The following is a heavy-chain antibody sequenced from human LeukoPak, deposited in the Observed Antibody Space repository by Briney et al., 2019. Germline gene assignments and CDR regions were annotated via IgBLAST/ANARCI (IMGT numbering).Heavy chain of an antibody. V-gene: IGHV3-48*04. CDR3: ARDKYWIRDSSGYTSYAMAV. D-gene: IGHD3-22*01. J-gene: IGHJ6*02. CDR2: ITSSSSRI. Sequence: PGGSLRLSCAASGFAFSRFSMNWVRQAPGKGLEWVSHIYITSSSSRISYADSVKGRFTISRDNAKNSLYLQMNSLRAEDTAVYYCARDKYWIRDSSGYTSYAMAVWGQGTTVTVSS. CDR1: GFAFSRFS.